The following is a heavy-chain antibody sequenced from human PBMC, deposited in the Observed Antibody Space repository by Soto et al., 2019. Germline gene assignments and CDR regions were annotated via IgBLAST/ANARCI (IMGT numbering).Heavy chain of an antibody. J-gene: IGHJ4*02. CDR2: IKQDGSEK. D-gene: IGHD5-12*01. V-gene: IGHV3-7*01. Sequence: GGSLILSCAAAGFTFSCHGMHWVRQAPGKGLEWVATIKQDGSEKYYVDSVKGRFTISRDNAKNSLYLQMSSLRAEDTAVYYCARDSPPRYSGTSPPYWGQGTLVTV. CDR3: ARDSPPRYSGTSPPY. CDR1: GFTFSCHG.